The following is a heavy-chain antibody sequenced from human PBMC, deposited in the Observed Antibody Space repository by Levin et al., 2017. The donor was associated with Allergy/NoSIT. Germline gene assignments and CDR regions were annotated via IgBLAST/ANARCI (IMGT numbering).Heavy chain of an antibody. CDR2: ITSNNGNT. CDR1: GYTFFNYG. Sequence: ASVKVSCKASGYTFFNYGISWVRQAPGQGLEWMGWITSNNGNTNYGQKFQGRVSMTTNTSTSTVYMELRSLRFDDTAVYYCARGKYYDSDGYVFFDYWGQGTLVTDSS. V-gene: IGHV1-18*01. D-gene: IGHD3-22*01. CDR3: ARGKYYDSDGYVFFDY. J-gene: IGHJ4*02.